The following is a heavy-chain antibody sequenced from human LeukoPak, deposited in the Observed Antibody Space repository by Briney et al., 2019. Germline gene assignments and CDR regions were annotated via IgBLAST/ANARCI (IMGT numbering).Heavy chain of an antibody. V-gene: IGHV4-4*07. D-gene: IGHD5-18*01. J-gene: IGHJ4*02. Sequence: PSETLSLTCTVSGGSISSYYWSWLRQPAGKGLEWIGRIYTSGSTNYNPSLKSRVTMSVDTSKNQFSLKLSSVTATDTAVYYCARDTAMAPDYYFGYWGQGTLVTVSS. CDR3: ARDTAMAPDYYFGY. CDR2: IYTSGST. CDR1: GGSISSYY.